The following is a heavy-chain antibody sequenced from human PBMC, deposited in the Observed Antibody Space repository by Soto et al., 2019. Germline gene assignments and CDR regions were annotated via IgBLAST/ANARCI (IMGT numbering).Heavy chain of an antibody. CDR1: GFTFSSYA. CDR3: AKDLGKDYDFRSGYYNWDY. CDR2: ISGSGGST. J-gene: IGHJ4*02. Sequence: EVQLLESGGGLVQPGGSLRLSCAASGFTFSSYAMSWVRQAPGKGLEWVSAISGSGGSTYYADSVKGRFTISRDNSKNTLYLQMNSLRAEDTAVYYCAKDLGKDYDFRSGYYNWDYWGQGTLVTVSS. D-gene: IGHD3-3*01. V-gene: IGHV3-23*01.